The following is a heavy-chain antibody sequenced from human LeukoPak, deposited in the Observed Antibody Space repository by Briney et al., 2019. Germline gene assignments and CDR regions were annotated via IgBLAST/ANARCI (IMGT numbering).Heavy chain of an antibody. CDR2: ISSSGSYI. Sequence: GGSLRLSCAPSGFSSSSYSMNWVRQAPGKGLEWVSSISSSGSYIYYADSVKGRFTISRDNAKNSLYLQMNSLRAEDTAVYYCARTDYLDYWGQGTLVTVSS. CDR1: GFSSSSYS. V-gene: IGHV3-21*01. J-gene: IGHJ4*02. CDR3: ARTDYLDY.